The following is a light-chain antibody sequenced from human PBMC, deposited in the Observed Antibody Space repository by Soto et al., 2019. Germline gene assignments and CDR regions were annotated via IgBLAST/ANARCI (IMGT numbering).Light chain of an antibody. J-gene: IGKJ4*01. CDR3: QQYHNWPPLT. CDR1: QSVFSN. CDR2: SAS. Sequence: EIVMTQSPAFLSVSPGERVILSCRASQSVFSNLAWYQQKPGQAPRLLIYSASARVTGIPARFSGSGSGTEFTLTIRSLQSEDFAVYYCQQYHNWPPLTFGGGTKVEIK. V-gene: IGKV3-15*01.